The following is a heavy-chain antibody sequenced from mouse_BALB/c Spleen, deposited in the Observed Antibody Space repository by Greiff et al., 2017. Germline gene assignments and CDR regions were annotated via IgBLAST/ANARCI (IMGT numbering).Heavy chain of an antibody. CDR3: ARIGYLLAGSYAMDY. Sequence: ESGPGILQPSQTLSLTCSFSGFSLSTSGMGVSWIRQPSGKGLEWLAHIYWDDDKRYNPSLKSRLTISKDTSSNQVFLKITSVDTADTATYYCARIGYLLAGSYAMDYWGQGTSVTVSS. V-gene: IGHV8-12*01. CDR2: IYWDDDK. D-gene: IGHD5-1*01. J-gene: IGHJ4*01. CDR1: GFSLSTSGMG.